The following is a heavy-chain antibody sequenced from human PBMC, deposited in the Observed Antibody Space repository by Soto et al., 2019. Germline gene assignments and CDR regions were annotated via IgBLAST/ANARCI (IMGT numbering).Heavy chain of an antibody. V-gene: IGHV6-1*01. J-gene: IGHJ6*02. D-gene: IGHD2-2*01. CDR3: ARESRLYCSSTSCFSSGSWYYYYGMDA. CDR1: GDSVSSNSAA. CDR2: TYYRSKWYN. Sequence: SQTLSLTCAISGDSVSSNSAAWNWIRQSPSRGLEWLGRTYYRSKWYNDYAVSVKSRITINPDTSKNQFSLQLNSVTPEDTAVYYRARESRLYCSSTSCFSSGSWYYYYGMDAWSQGTTVTVSS.